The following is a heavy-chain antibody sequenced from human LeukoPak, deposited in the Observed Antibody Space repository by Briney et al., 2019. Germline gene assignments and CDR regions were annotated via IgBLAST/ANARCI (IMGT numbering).Heavy chain of an antibody. D-gene: IGHD2-15*01. J-gene: IGHJ3*02. CDR3: AKEDTDCSGGSCYFYYAFDI. CDR2: IIPIFGTA. V-gene: IGHV1-69*06. CDR1: GGTFSSYA. Sequence: GASVKVSCKASGGTFSSYAISWVRQAPGQGLEWMGGIIPIFGTANYAQKFQGRVTITADKSTSTAYMELSSLRSEDTAVYYCAKEDTDCSGGSCYFYYAFDIWGQGTMVTASS.